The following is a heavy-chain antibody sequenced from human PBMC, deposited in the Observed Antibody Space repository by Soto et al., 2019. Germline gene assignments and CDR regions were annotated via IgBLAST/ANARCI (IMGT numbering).Heavy chain of an antibody. Sequence: SETLSLTCTVSGGSISSSSYYWGWIRQPPGKGLEWIGSIYYSGSTYYNPSLKSRVTISVDTSKNQFSLKLSSVTAADTAVHYCANLHLIDYWGEGTLVTVSS. J-gene: IGHJ4*02. V-gene: IGHV4-39*01. CDR1: GGSISSSSYY. CDR3: ANLHLIDY. CDR2: IYYSGST.